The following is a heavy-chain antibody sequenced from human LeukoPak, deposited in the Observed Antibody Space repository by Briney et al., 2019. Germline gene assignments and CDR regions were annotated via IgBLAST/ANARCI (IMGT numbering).Heavy chain of an antibody. CDR2: IYYSGST. D-gene: IGHD1-26*01. Sequence: MPSETLSLTCTVSGGSISSYYWSWIRQPPGKGLEWIGYIYYSGSTNYNPSLKSRVTISVDTSKNQFSLKLSSVTAADTAVYYCAGRIVGATKGAFDIWGQGTMVTVSS. V-gene: IGHV4-59*08. CDR3: AGRIVGATKGAFDI. CDR1: GGSISSYY. J-gene: IGHJ3*02.